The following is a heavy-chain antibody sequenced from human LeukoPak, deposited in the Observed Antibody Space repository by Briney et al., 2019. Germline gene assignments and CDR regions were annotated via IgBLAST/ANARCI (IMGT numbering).Heavy chain of an antibody. CDR1: GFTFGNYA. CDR2: LSGSGGTT. CDR3: VRSRDGYNSNSPLDY. J-gene: IGHJ4*02. Sequence: GGSLRLSCAASGFTFGNYAMSWVRQAPGKGLEWVSSLSGSGGTTYCADSVKDRLIISRDNSANTLYLQMSSLRVEDTAVYFCVRSRDGYNSNSPLDYWGQGTLVTVSS. D-gene: IGHD5-24*01. V-gene: IGHV3-23*01.